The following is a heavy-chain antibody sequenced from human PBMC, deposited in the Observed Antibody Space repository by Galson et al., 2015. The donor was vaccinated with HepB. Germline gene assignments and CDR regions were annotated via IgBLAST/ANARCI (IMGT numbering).Heavy chain of an antibody. V-gene: IGHV3-15*01. D-gene: IGHD4-17*01. J-gene: IGHJ3*02. Sequence: SLRLSCAASGFTFSNAWMSWVRQTPGKGLEWVGRIKSKTDGGTTDYAAPVKGRFTISRDDSKNTLYLQMNSLKTEDTAVYYCTSTEPVTTGAFDIWGQGTMVTVSS. CDR2: IKSKTDGGTT. CDR3: TSTEPVTTGAFDI. CDR1: GFTFSNAW.